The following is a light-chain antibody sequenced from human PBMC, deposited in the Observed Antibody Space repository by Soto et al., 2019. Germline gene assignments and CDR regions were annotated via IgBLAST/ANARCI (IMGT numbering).Light chain of an antibody. Sequence: EIVLTQSPATLSLSPGERATLSCRASQSVSSYFAWYQQKPGQAPRLLIYDASNRATGIPARFSGSGSGTDCTLPSSILEPEAFAVYYCQQRSNWPTFGQGTKVEIK. V-gene: IGKV3-11*01. CDR3: QQRSNWPT. CDR1: QSVSSY. J-gene: IGKJ1*01. CDR2: DAS.